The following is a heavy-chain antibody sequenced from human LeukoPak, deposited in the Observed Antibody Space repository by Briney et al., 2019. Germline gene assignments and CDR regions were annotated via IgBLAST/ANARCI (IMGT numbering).Heavy chain of an antibody. CDR2: IIPILGIA. CDR3: AREPDTLFGVVTNSRAFDI. Sequence: SVKVSCKASGGTFSSYAISWVRQAPGQGLEWMGRIIPILGIANYAQKFQGRVTITADKSTSTAYMELSSLRSEDTAVYYCAREPDTLFGVVTNSRAFDIWGQGTMVTVSS. CDR1: GGTFSSYA. V-gene: IGHV1-69*04. J-gene: IGHJ3*02. D-gene: IGHD3-3*01.